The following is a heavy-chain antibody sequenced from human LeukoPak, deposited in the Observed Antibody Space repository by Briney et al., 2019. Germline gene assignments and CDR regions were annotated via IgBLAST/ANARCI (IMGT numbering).Heavy chain of an antibody. D-gene: IGHD1-26*01. J-gene: IGHJ4*02. CDR3: ARGEVYFDY. CDR2: ISSSGSTI. V-gene: IGHV3-11*01. Sequence: WVSYISSSGSTIYYADSVKGRFTISRDNAKNSLYLQMNSLRAEDTAVYYCARGEVYFDYWGQGALVTVSS.